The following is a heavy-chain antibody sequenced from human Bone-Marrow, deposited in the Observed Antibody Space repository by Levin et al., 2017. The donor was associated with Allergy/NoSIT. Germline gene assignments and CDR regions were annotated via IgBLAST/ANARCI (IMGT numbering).Heavy chain of an antibody. Sequence: SQTLSLTCTVSGGSIRSSSYYWGWIRQPPGKGLEWIGSIYYSGSTYYNPSLKSRVTISVDTSKNQFSLKLSSVTAADTAVYYCARNYGDYDYYYYYYMDVWGKGTTVTVSS. CDR3: ARNYGDYDYYYYYYMDV. J-gene: IGHJ6*03. CDR1: GGSIRSSSYY. CDR2: IYYSGST. D-gene: IGHD4-17*01. V-gene: IGHV4-39*01.